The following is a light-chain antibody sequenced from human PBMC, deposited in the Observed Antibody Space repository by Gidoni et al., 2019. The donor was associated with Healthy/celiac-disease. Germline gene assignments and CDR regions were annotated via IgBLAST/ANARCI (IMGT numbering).Light chain of an antibody. J-gene: IGKJ1*01. CDR2: GAS. V-gene: IGKV3-15*01. CDR3: QQYNNWPRRT. CDR1: QSVSSN. Sequence: EIVMTQSPATLSVAPGARATLSCRASQSVSSNSAWYQQKPGQTPRPLIYGASTRATGIPARFSSSGSGTEFTLTISSLQYEDFAVYYCQQYNNWPRRTFGQGTKVEIK.